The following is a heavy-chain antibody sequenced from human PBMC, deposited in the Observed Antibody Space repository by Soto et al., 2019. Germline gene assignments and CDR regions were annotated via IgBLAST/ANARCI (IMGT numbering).Heavy chain of an antibody. CDR1: GFTFSSYS. CDR3: ARDPFFGYCSGGSCRKDYYGMDV. D-gene: IGHD2-15*01. Sequence: EVQLLESGGGLLQPGGSLRLSCAASGFTFSSYSMNWVRQAPGKGLEWVSYISSSSSTIYYADSVKGRFTISRDNAKNSLYLQMNSLRDEDTAVYYCARDPFFGYCSGGSCRKDYYGMDVWGQGTTVTVSS. J-gene: IGHJ6*02. V-gene: IGHV3-48*02. CDR2: ISSSSSTI.